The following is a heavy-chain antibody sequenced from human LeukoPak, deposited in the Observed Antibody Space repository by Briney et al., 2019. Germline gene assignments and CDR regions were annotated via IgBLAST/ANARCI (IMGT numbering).Heavy chain of an antibody. Sequence: GGSLRLSCAASAITFSSYEMNWVRQAPGKGLEWVSSIKGRFTISRDNAKNSLYLQMNSLRAEDTAVYYCATGGGDWFDPWGQGTLVTVSS. CDR3: ATGGGDWFDP. D-gene: IGHD2-8*02. CDR2: I. V-gene: IGHV3-21*01. CDR1: AITFSSYE. J-gene: IGHJ5*02.